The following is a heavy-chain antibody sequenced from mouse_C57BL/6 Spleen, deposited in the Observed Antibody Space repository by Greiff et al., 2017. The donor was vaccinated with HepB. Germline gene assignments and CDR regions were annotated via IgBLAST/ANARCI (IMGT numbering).Heavy chain of an antibody. CDR2: IDPSDSYT. J-gene: IGHJ2*01. D-gene: IGHD2-3*01. Sequence: VQLQQPGAELVMPGASVKLSCKASGYTFTSYWMHWVKQRPGQGLEWIGEIDPSDSYTNYNQKFKGKSTLTVDKSSSTAYMQLSSLTSEDSAVYYGAKGYDGYSYYFDYWGQGTTLTVSS. V-gene: IGHV1-69*01. CDR1: GYTFTSYW. CDR3: AKGYDGYSYYFDY.